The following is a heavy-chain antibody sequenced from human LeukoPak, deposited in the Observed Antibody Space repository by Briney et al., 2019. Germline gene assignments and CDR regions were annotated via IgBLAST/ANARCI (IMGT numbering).Heavy chain of an antibody. CDR2: INLDGSEK. J-gene: IGHJ6*03. CDR1: GFTFSSYW. CDR3: ARDPLALHYYYYMDV. Sequence: GGSLRLSCTASGFTFSSYWMSWARQAPGKGLECVADINLDGSEKNYGDSVKGRFTISRDNARKSLYFQMNSLRAEDTAVYYCARDPLALHYYYYMDVWGIGTTVTVSS. V-gene: IGHV3-7*01.